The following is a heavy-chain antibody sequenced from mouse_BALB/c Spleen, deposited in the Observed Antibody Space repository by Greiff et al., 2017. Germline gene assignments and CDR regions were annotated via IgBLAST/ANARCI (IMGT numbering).Heavy chain of an antibody. J-gene: IGHJ4*01. CDR3: AREGGTVVADAMDY. V-gene: IGHV5-6-5*01. Sequence: EVKLMESGGGLVKPGGSLKLSCAASGFTFSSYAMSWVRQTPEKRLEWVASISSGGSTYYPDSVKGRFTISRDNARNILYLQMSSLRSEDTAMYYCAREGGTVVADAMDYWGQGTSVTVSS. CDR2: ISSGGST. CDR1: GFTFSSYA. D-gene: IGHD1-1*01.